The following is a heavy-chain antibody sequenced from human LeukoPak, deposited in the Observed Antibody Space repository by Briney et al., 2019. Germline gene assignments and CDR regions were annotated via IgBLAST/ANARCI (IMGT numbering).Heavy chain of an antibody. V-gene: IGHV3-23*01. CDR2: ISNGKT. Sequence: GGSLRLSCAASGFPFSSHAMSWVRQPPGKGLEWVAAISNGKTYYADSVRGRFAISRDDSTNTVYLHMNSLRDEDTALYHCVREAGYCAPVCVKTNWYDPWGQGTLVTVSS. D-gene: IGHD2-15*01. J-gene: IGHJ5*02. CDR3: VREAGYCAPVCVKTNWYDP. CDR1: GFPFSSHA.